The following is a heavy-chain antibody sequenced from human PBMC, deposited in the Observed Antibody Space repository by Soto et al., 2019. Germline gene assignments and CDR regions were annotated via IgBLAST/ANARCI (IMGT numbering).Heavy chain of an antibody. V-gene: IGHV4-39*01. CDR2: SSYNGGT. D-gene: IGHD1-1*01. CDR3: ARHRIEVVWRGFDF. CDR1: ADSSTISNSY. Sequence: SETLSLTCTVSADSSTISNSYWGWLRQPPGKGLQWIGSSSYNGGTFYNPSLKGRVAISVDTSKKQSSLQVTSVTAADTAVYYCARHRIEVVWRGFDFWGQGSPVTVS. J-gene: IGHJ4*02.